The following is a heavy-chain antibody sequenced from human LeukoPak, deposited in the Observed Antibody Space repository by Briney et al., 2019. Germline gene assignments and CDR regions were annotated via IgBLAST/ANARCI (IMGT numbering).Heavy chain of an antibody. CDR2: ISGSGGST. CDR3: AKAMVRIVVVVATTPDY. CDR1: GFTFSSYA. D-gene: IGHD2-15*01. V-gene: IGHV3-23*01. J-gene: IGHJ4*02. Sequence: GGSLRLSCAASGFTFSSYAMSWVRQAPGKGLEWVSAISGSGGSTYYADSVKGRFTVSRDNSKNTLYLQMNSLRAEDTAVYYCAKAMVRIVVVVATTPDYWGQGTLVTVSS.